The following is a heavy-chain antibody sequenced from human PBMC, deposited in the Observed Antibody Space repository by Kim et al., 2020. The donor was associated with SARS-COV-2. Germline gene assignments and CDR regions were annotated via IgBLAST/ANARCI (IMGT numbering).Heavy chain of an antibody. CDR2: IYPGDSDT. D-gene: IGHD3-3*01. CDR3: ARPIDRFLEWSGMDV. V-gene: IGHV5-51*01. J-gene: IGHJ6*02. Sequence: GESLKISCKGSGYSFTSYWIGWVRQMPGKGLEWMGIIYPGDSDTRYSPSFQGQVTISADKSISTAYLQWSSLKASDTAMYYCARPIDRFLEWSGMDVWGQGTTVTVSS. CDR1: GYSFTSYW.